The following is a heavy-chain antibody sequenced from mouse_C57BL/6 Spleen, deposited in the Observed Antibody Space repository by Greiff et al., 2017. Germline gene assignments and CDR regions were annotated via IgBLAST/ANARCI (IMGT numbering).Heavy chain of an antibody. J-gene: IGHJ2*01. CDR3: ASAPITTVVAGFDY. CDR2: ISYDGSN. CDR1: GYSITSGYY. Sequence: VQLQQSGPGLVKPSQSLSLTCSVTGYSITSGYYWNWIRQFPGNKLEWMGYISYDGSNNYNPSLKNRISITRDTSKNQFFLKLNSVTTEDTATYYCASAPITTVVAGFDYWGQGTTLTVSS. V-gene: IGHV3-6*01. D-gene: IGHD1-1*01.